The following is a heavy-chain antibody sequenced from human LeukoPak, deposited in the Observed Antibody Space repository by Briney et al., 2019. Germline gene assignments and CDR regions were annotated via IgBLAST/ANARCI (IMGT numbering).Heavy chain of an antibody. D-gene: IGHD3-10*01. CDR3: ARPYYYGSGSFRPDDY. CDR1: GFTFSSYW. V-gene: IGHV3-7*01. J-gene: IGHJ4*02. Sequence: GGSLRLSCAASGFTFSSYWMSWVRQAPGKGLEWVANIKQDGSEKYYVDSVKGRFTISRDNAKNSLYLQMNSLRAEDTAVYYCARPYYYGSGSFRPDDYWGQGTLVTVSS. CDR2: IKQDGSEK.